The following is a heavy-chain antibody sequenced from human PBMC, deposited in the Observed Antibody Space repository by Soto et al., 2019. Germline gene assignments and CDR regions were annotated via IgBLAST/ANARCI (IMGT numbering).Heavy chain of an antibody. CDR3: ATHVLRFVEWFRVGEYYGMDV. Sequence: ASVKVSCKVSGYTLTELSMHWVRQAPGKGLEWMGGFDPEDGETIYAQTFQGRVTMTEDTSTDTAYMALSSLRSEDTAVYYCATHVLRFVEWFRVGEYYGMDVWAQGNTVTVYS. CDR1: GYTLTELS. V-gene: IGHV1-24*01. J-gene: IGHJ6*02. D-gene: IGHD3-3*01. CDR2: FDPEDGET.